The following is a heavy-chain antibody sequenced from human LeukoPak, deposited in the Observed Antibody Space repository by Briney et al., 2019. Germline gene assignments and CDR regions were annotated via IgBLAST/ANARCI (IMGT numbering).Heavy chain of an antibody. J-gene: IGHJ6*02. CDR1: GGSISSGGYY. V-gene: IGHV4-31*03. Sequence: PSETLSLTCTVSGGSISSGGYYWSWIRQHPGKGLEWIGYIYYSGSTYYNPSLKSRVTISVDTSKNQFSLKLSSVTAADTAVYYCARADYGEYYYYGMDVWGQGTTVTVSS. CDR2: IYYSGST. D-gene: IGHD4-17*01. CDR3: ARADYGEYYYYGMDV.